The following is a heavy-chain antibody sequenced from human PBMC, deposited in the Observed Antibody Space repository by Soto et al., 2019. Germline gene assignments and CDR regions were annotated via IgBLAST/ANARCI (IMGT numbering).Heavy chain of an antibody. D-gene: IGHD2-15*01. CDR3: ARHPYIGGFDI. CDR2: FSPTDSYT. CDR1: EDSFANYW. J-gene: IGHJ6*02. V-gene: IGHV5-10-1*01. Sequence: ASVKISLQCAEDSFANYWSSWVRQMHGKGLEWMGRFSPTDSYTDYNPSFQGHVTISGDKSISTSYVQWSSLKASDTAMYFCARHPYIGGFDIWGQGTTVTVSS.